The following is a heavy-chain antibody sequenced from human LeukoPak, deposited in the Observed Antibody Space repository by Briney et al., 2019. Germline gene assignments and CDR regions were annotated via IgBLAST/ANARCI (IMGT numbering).Heavy chain of an antibody. CDR1: GFTFSSYE. V-gene: IGHV3-48*03. J-gene: IGHJ6*04. Sequence: QTGGSLRLSCAASGFTFSSYEMNWVRQAPGEGLEWVSYISSSGSTIYYAGSVKGRFTISRDNAKNSLYLQMNSLRAEDTAVYYCAELGITMIGGVWGKGTTVTISS. D-gene: IGHD3-10*02. CDR3: AELGITMIGGV. CDR2: ISSSGSTI.